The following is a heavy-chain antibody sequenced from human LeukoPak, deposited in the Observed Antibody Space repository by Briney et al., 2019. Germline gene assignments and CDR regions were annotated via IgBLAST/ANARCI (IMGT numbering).Heavy chain of an antibody. V-gene: IGHV1-2*02. CDR2: INPNSGGT. D-gene: IGHD6-13*01. J-gene: IGHJ6*03. CDR3: ARGVDNSSSWYGALTNYYYYYMDV. Sequence: ASVKVSCKASGYTFTGYYMHWVRQAPGQGLEWMGWINPNSGGTNYAQKFQGRVTMTRDTSISTAYMELSRLRSDDTAVYYCARGVDNSSSWYGALTNYYYYYMDVWGKGTTVTVSS. CDR1: GYTFTGYY.